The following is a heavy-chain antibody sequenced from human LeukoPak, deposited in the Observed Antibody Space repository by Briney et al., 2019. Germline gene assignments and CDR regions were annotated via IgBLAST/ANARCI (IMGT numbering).Heavy chain of an antibody. V-gene: IGHV1-69*06. D-gene: IGHD4-23*01. J-gene: IGHJ4*02. CDR1: GYTFTAYY. Sequence: SVKVSCKASGYTFTAYYIHWVRQAPGQGLEWMGGIMPISGTANHAQKFQGRVTITADKSTSTAYMELSSLRSEDTAVYYCARNLYGGNSWDVFDYWGQGTLVTVSS. CDR2: IMPISGTA. CDR3: ARNLYGGNSWDVFDY.